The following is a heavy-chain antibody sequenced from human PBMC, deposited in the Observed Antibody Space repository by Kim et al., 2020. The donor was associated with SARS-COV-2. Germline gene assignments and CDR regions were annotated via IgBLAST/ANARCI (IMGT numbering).Heavy chain of an antibody. J-gene: IGHJ6*03. CDR3: AARYGLYYYYYMDV. D-gene: IGHD5-18*01. Sequence: YEDSLKGRFTISRDNSKNSRYMQMNSLRAEDTALYHCAARYGLYYYYYMDVWGKGTTVTVSS. V-gene: IGHV3-20*01.